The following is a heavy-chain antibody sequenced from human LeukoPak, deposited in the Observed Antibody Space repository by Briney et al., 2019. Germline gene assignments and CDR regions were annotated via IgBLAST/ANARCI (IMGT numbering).Heavy chain of an antibody. D-gene: IGHD5-24*01. CDR1: GFTFSDYW. V-gene: IGHV3-74*01. CDR3: AKGYNYKFDY. CDR2: INSDGITT. Sequence: PGGSLRLSCAASGFTFSDYWMHWVRQAPGKGLVWVSRINSDGITTAYADSVKGRFTISRDNAKNTLYMQMNSLRAEDTAVYYCAKGYNYKFDYWGQGTLVTVSS. J-gene: IGHJ4*02.